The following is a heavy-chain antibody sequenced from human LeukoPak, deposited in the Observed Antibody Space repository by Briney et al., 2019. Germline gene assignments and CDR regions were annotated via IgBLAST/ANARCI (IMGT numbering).Heavy chain of an antibody. V-gene: IGHV3-74*01. Sequence: GGSLRLSCAASGFTFSSYWMHWVRQAPGKGLVWVSRINTDGSSASYADSVKGRFTISRDNAKNTLYLQMNSLRAEDTAVYYCARVKLDTTYYDILTGNDYYFDYWGQGTLVTVSS. CDR3: ARVKLDTTYYDILTGNDYYFDY. D-gene: IGHD3-9*01. CDR1: GFTFSSYW. CDR2: INTDGSSA. J-gene: IGHJ4*02.